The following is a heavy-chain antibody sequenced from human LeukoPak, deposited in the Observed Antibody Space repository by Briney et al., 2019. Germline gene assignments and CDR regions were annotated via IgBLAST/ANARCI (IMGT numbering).Heavy chain of an antibody. Sequence: SQTLSLTCTVSGVSISSYYWSWIRQPPGMGLEWMGYVSDSGSTTYNPSLKSRLTISVDTSKNQFSLKLSSVTAADTAVYYCARAGDYYGDYHFDYWGQGTLVTVSS. V-gene: IGHV4-59*01. CDR2: VSDSGST. CDR3: ARAGDYYGDYHFDY. CDR1: GVSISSYY. J-gene: IGHJ4*02. D-gene: IGHD4-17*01.